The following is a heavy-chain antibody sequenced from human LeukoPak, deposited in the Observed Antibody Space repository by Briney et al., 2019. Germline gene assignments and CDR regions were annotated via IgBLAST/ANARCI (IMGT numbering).Heavy chain of an antibody. J-gene: IGHJ6*02. CDR3: AREDYGSGSDFYGMDV. V-gene: IGHV3-21*01. CDR2: ISSSSSYI. CDR1: GFTFSSYS. Sequence: GGSLRLSCAASGFTFSSYSMNWVRQAPGKGLEWVSSISSSSSYIYYADSVKGRFTISRDNAKNSLYLQMNSLRAEDTAVYYCAREDYGSGSDFYGMDVWGQGTTVTVSS. D-gene: IGHD3-10*01.